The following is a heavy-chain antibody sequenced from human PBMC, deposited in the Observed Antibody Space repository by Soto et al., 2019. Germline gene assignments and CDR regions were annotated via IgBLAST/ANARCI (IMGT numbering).Heavy chain of an antibody. CDR1: GGTFTSYT. CDR3: ARFPARAAAGPAYFDY. D-gene: IGHD6-13*01. Sequence: QVQLVQSGAEVKKPGSSVKVSCNASGGTFTSYTISWVRQAPGQGLEWMGRILPILGIANFAQKFQGRVTITADKSTSTAYMELSILRSEDTAVYYCARFPARAAAGPAYFDYWGQGTLVTVSS. CDR2: ILPILGIA. J-gene: IGHJ4*02. V-gene: IGHV1-69*02.